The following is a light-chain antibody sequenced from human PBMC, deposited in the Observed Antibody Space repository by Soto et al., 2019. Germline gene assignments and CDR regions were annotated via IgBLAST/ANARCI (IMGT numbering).Light chain of an antibody. CDR1: QGISGR. V-gene: IGKV1-5*01. CDR3: QQYNSYST. Sequence: DIQMTQSPSTLSASVGDRVTITCRASQGISGRLAWYQQKPGKAPNLLIYDVSNLKSGVPSRFSGTGSGTEFTLTINSLQPDDFATYYCQQYNSYSTFGPGTKVEVK. J-gene: IGKJ1*01. CDR2: DVS.